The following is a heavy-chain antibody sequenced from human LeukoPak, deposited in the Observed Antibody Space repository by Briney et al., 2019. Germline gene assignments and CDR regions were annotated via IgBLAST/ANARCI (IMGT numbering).Heavy chain of an antibody. D-gene: IGHD3-10*01. CDR1: GFTFSSYG. J-gene: IGHJ4*02. Sequence: PGGSLRLSCAASGFTFSSYGMHWVRQAPGKGLEWVAFIRYDGSNKYYADSVKGRFTISRDNSKNTLYLQMNSLRAEDTAVYYCAKDLRFGELKSRGFDYWGQGTLVTVSS. V-gene: IGHV3-30*02. CDR3: AKDLRFGELKSRGFDY. CDR2: IRYDGSNK.